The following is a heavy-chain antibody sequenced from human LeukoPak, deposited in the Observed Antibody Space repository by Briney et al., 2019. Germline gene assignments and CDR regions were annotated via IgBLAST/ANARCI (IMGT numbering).Heavy chain of an antibody. V-gene: IGHV3-66*01. CDR3: ASRDKGYYYGMDV. J-gene: IGHJ6*02. CDR2: LYSGGST. Sequence: GGSLRLSCAASGFTVSGNYMSWVRQAPGKGLEWVSLLYSGGSTYYADSVKGRFSITRDNSKNTLYLQMNSLRAEDTAVYYCASRDKGYYYGMDVWGQGTTVTVSS. D-gene: IGHD5-24*01. CDR1: GFTVSGNY.